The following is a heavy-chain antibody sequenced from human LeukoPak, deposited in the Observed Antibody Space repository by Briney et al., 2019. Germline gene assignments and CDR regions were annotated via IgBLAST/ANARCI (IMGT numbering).Heavy chain of an antibody. J-gene: IGHJ5*02. CDR3: ARDKAGYCSGGSCYFGWFDP. Sequence: GGSLRLSCAASGFTVSSNYMSWVRQAPGKGLEWVSVIYSGGSTYYADSVKGRFTISRDNSKNTLYLQMNSLRAEDTAVYYCARDKAGYCSGGSCYFGWFDPWGQGTLVTVSS. CDR1: GFTVSSNY. CDR2: IYSGGST. V-gene: IGHV3-53*01. D-gene: IGHD2-15*01.